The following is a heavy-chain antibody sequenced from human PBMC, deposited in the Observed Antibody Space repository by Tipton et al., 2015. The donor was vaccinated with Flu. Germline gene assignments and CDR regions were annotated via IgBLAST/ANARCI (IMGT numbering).Heavy chain of an antibody. Sequence: TLSLTCAVYGGSFSGYYWSWIRQPPGKGLEWIGEINHSGSTNCNPSLKSRVTISVDTSKNQFSLKLSSVTAADTAVYYCARRSWSVVVPAAIDYWGQGTLVTVSS. CDR1: GGSFSGYY. J-gene: IGHJ4*02. V-gene: IGHV4-34*01. D-gene: IGHD2-2*01. CDR2: INHSGST. CDR3: ARRSWSVVVPAAIDY.